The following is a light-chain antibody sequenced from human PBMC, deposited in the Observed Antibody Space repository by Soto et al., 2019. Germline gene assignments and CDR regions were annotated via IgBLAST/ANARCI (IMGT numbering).Light chain of an antibody. CDR2: KDS. Sequence: SYELTQPPSVSVSPGQTARITCSGAALPKQYAYWYQQKPGQAPVLVIYKDSERPSGIPERFSGSSSGTTVTLTISGVQAEDEADYYCQSADSSGTYPVVFGGGTQLTVL. CDR1: ALPKQY. V-gene: IGLV3-25*03. CDR3: QSADSSGTYPVV. J-gene: IGLJ2*01.